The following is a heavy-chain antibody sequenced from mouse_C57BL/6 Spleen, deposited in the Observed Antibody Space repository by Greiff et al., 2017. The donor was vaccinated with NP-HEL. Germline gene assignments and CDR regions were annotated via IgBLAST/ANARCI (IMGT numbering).Heavy chain of an antibody. Sequence: VQLKESGEGLVKPGGSLKLSCAASGFTFSSYAMSWVRQTPEKRLEWVAYISSGGDYIYYADTVKGRFTISRDNARNTLYLQMSSLKSEDTAMYYCTRERIYYAMDYWGQGTSVTVSS. CDR2: ISSGGDYI. CDR3: TRERIYYAMDY. J-gene: IGHJ4*01. CDR1: GFTFSSYA. V-gene: IGHV5-9-1*02.